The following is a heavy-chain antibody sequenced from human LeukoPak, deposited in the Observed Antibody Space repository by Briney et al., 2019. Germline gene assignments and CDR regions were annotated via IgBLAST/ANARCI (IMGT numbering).Heavy chain of an antibody. J-gene: IGHJ5*02. CDR3: ARYHPYGHNWFDP. CDR1: GGSFSGYY. CDR2: INHSGST. Sequence: SETLSLTCAVYGGSFSGYYWSWIRQPPGKGLEWIGEINHSGSTNYNPSLRSRVTISVDTSKNQFSLKLSSVTAADTAVYYCARYHPYGHNWFDPWGEGTLVTVSS. V-gene: IGHV4-34*01. D-gene: IGHD4-17*01.